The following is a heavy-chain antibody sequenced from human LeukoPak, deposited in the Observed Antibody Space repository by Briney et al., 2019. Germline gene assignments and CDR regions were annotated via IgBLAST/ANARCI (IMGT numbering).Heavy chain of an antibody. CDR3: ARDSGSRPSNYYYGMDV. V-gene: IGHV1-18*01. CDR1: GYTFTSYG. J-gene: IGHJ6*02. CDR2: ISAYNGNT. D-gene: IGHD1-14*01. Sequence: EASVKVSCKASGYTFTSYGISWVRQAPGQGLEWMGWISAYNGNTNYAQKLQGRVTMTTDTSTSTAYMELRSLRSDDTAVYYCARDSGSRPSNYYYGMDVWGQGTTVTVSS.